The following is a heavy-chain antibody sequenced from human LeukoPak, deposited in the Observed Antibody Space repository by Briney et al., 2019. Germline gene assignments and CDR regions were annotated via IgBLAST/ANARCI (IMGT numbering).Heavy chain of an antibody. D-gene: IGHD5-18*01. Sequence: GGPLRLSYAASGFPFRSYSMNWVRQAPAKGLEWVSSISSSSSYIYYADSVKGRFTISRDNAKNSLYLQMNSLRAEDTAVYYCAGGNTAMPSWGQGTLVTVSS. CDR1: GFPFRSYS. V-gene: IGHV3-21*01. CDR3: AGGNTAMPS. CDR2: ISSSSSYI. J-gene: IGHJ4*02.